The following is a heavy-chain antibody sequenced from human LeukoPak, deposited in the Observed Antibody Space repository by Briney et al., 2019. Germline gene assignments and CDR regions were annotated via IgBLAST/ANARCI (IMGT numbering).Heavy chain of an antibody. CDR2: VGSDGINT. D-gene: IGHD3-3*01. V-gene: IGHV3-23*01. CDR3: AKGLAAGSQYFDY. Sequence: PGGSLRLSCAASGFTLSTYGMSWVRQAPGKGLEWVSAVGSDGINTAYADSVKGRFTISRDNSKNTLYLQLSSLRAEDTAVYYCAKGLAAGSQYFDYWGQGTLVTVSS. J-gene: IGHJ4*02. CDR1: GFTLSTYG.